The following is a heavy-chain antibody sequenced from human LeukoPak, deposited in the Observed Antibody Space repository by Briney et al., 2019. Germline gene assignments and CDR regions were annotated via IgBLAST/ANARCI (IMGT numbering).Heavy chain of an antibody. CDR3: ARVNSGYDKKGDLWFDP. V-gene: IGHV3-30*04. D-gene: IGHD5-12*01. Sequence: GGSLRLSCAASGFTFSTYAMHWVRQAPGKGLEWVAVISYDGSSKYYADSVKGRFTISRDNAKNSLYLQMNSLRAEDTAVYYCARVNSGYDKKGDLWFDPWGQGTLVTVSS. CDR2: ISYDGSSK. J-gene: IGHJ5*02. CDR1: GFTFSTYA.